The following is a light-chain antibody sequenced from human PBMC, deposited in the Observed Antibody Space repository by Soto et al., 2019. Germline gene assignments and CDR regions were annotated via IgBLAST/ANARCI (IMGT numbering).Light chain of an antibody. J-gene: IGKJ1*01. CDR1: ESVTSSY. CDR2: GAS. V-gene: IGKV3-20*01. CDR3: QQYGRSPRT. Sequence: EIVLTQSPGTLSLSPGERATLSCRASESVTSSYLAWYQHKPGQAPRLLIYGASSRATGIPDRFSGSGSGTDFTLTISRLEPEDFAVYYCQQYGRSPRTFGQGPRWKSN.